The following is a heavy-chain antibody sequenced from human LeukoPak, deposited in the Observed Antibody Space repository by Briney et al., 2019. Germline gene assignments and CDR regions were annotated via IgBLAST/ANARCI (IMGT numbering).Heavy chain of an antibody. CDR2: IYYSGST. D-gene: IGHD6-19*01. J-gene: IGHJ5*02. Sequence: SETLSLTCTVSGGSISSSSYYWGWIRQPPGKGLEWIGSIYYSGSTYYNPSLKSRVTISVDTSKNQFSLKLSSVTAADTAVYYCARSMQWLVLKNWFDPWGQGTLATVSS. CDR3: ARSMQWLVLKNWFDP. V-gene: IGHV4-39*07. CDR1: GGSISSSSYY.